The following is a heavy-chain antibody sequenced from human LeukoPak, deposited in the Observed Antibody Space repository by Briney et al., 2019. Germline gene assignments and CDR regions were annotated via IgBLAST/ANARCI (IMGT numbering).Heavy chain of an antibody. Sequence: SGGSLRLSCADSGFTFSSYWMSWVRQAPGKGLEWVANIKQDGSEKYYVDSVKGRFTISRDNAKNSLYLQMNSLRVEDTAVYYCARDRGRYDYWGQGTLVTVSS. J-gene: IGHJ4*02. V-gene: IGHV3-7*03. CDR3: ARDRGRYDY. CDR1: GFTFSSYW. CDR2: IKQDGSEK. D-gene: IGHD6-19*01.